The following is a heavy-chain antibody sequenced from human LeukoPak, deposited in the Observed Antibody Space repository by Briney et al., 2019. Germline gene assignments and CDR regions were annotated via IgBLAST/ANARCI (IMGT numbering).Heavy chain of an antibody. CDR3: ATGYDSSGYFDY. D-gene: IGHD3-22*01. Sequence: SETLSLTCTVSGGSISSYYWSWIRQPPGKGLEWIGYIYYSGSTNYNPSLKSRVTISVDASKNQFSLKLSSVTAADTAVYYCATGYDSSGYFDYWGQGTLVTVSS. CDR1: GGSISSYY. V-gene: IGHV4-59*01. J-gene: IGHJ4*02. CDR2: IYYSGST.